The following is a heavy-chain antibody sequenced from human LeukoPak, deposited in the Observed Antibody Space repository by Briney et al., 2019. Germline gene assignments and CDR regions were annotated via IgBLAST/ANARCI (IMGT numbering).Heavy chain of an antibody. J-gene: IGHJ3*02. CDR2: IYYSGST. V-gene: IGHV4-30-4*01. D-gene: IGHD1-26*01. CDR3: ARHQGGTYYYDAFDI. Sequence: SETLSLTCTVSGGSISSGDYYWSWIRQPPGKGLEWIGYIYYSGSTYYNPSLKSRVTISVDTSKNQFSLNLSSVTAADTAVYYCARHQGGTYYYDAFDIWGQGTMVTVSS. CDR1: GGSISSGDYY.